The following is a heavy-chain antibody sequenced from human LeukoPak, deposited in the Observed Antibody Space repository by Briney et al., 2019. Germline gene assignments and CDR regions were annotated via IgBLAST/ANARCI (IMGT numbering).Heavy chain of an antibody. Sequence: GGSLRLSCAASGFTFSSYGMHWVRQAPGKGLEWVAFIRYDGSNKYYADSVKGRFTISRDNSENTLYLQMNSLRAEDTAVYYCAKDQGRYHYYYYMDVWGKGTTVTISS. V-gene: IGHV3-30*02. J-gene: IGHJ6*03. CDR3: AKDQGRYHYYYYMDV. CDR1: GFTFSSYG. CDR2: IRYDGSNK.